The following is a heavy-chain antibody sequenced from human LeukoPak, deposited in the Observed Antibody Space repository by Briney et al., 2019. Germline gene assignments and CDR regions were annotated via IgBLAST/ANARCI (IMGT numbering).Heavy chain of an antibody. Sequence: ASVKVSCKASGYTFTSYAMHWVRQAPGQRLEWMGWINAGNGNTKYSQKFQGRVTITRDTSASTAYMELSSLRSEDTAVYYCARDPPPYYYDSSGLGDYWGQGTLVTVSS. D-gene: IGHD3-22*01. J-gene: IGHJ4*02. CDR2: INAGNGNT. V-gene: IGHV1-3*01. CDR1: GYTFTSYA. CDR3: ARDPPPYYYDSSGLGDY.